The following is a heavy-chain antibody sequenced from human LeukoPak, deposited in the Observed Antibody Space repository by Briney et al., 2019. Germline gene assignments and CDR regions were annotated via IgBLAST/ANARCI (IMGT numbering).Heavy chain of an antibody. CDR3: ARRREQWLAIDY. J-gene: IGHJ4*02. CDR1: GGSFSGYY. V-gene: IGHV4-34*01. Sequence: PSETLSLTCAVYGGSFSGYYWSWIRQPPGKGLEWIGEINHSGSTIYNPSLKSRVTISVDTSKNQFSLKLSSVTAADTAVYYCARRREQWLAIDYWGQGTLVTVSS. CDR2: INHSGST. D-gene: IGHD6-19*01.